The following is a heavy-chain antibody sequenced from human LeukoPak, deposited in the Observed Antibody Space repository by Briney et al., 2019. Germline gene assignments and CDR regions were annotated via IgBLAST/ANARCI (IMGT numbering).Heavy chain of an antibody. Sequence: GGSLRLSCAASGFTFSSYAMHWVRQAPGKGLEWVAVISYDGSNKYYADSVKGRFTISRDNSKNTLYLQMNSLRAEDTAVYYCARENDRVAGTAYFDYWGQGTLVTVSS. CDR1: GFTFSSYA. D-gene: IGHD6-19*01. CDR2: ISYDGSNK. J-gene: IGHJ4*02. V-gene: IGHV3-30-3*01. CDR3: ARENDRVAGTAYFDY.